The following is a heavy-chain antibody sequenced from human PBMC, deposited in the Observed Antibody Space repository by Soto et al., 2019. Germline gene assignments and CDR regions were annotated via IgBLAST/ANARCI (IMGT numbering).Heavy chain of an antibody. CDR3: VNSPRWDYDSSGTFDY. V-gene: IGHV3-64D*06. J-gene: IGHJ4*02. CDR1: GFTFSSYA. D-gene: IGHD3-22*01. CDR2: ISSNGGST. Sequence: PGGSLRLSCSASGFTFSSYAMHWVRQAPGKGLEYVSAISSNGGSTYYADSVKGRFTISRDNSKNTLYLQMSSLRAEDTAVYYCVNSPRWDYDSSGTFDYWGQGTLVTVSS.